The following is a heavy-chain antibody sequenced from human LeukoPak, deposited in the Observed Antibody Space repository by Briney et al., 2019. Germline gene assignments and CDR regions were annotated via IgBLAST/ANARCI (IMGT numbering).Heavy chain of an antibody. J-gene: IGHJ4*02. CDR1: GGTFSSYA. D-gene: IGHD3-22*01. CDR2: IIPIFGTA. Sequence: SVKVSCKASGGTFSSYAISWVRQAPGQGLEWMGGIIPIFGTANYAQKFQGRVTITADESTSTAYMELSSLRSEDTAVYYCARDPGYYDSSGYYDYWGQGTLVTISS. V-gene: IGHV1-69*13. CDR3: ARDPGYYDSSGYYDY.